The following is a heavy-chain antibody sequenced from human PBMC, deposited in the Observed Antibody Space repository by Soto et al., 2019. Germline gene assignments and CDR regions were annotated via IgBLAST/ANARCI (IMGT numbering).Heavy chain of an antibody. D-gene: IGHD2-15*01. CDR1: GGTFSSYT. J-gene: IGHJ6*02. CDR3: ARDGGNCSGGSCYSPYYYYGMDV. CDR2: IIPILGIA. Sequence: QVQLVQSGAEVKKPGSSVKVSCKASGGTFSSYTISWVRQAPGQGLEWMGRIIPILGIANYAQKFQGRVTITADKSTSTAYMERSSLRSEDTAVYYCARDGGNCSGGSCYSPYYYYGMDVWGQGTTVTVSS. V-gene: IGHV1-69*08.